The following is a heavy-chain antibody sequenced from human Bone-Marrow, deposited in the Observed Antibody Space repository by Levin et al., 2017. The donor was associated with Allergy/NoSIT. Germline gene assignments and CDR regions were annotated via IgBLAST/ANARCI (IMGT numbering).Heavy chain of an antibody. CDR1: GFTFGDYA. Sequence: QSGGSLRLSCTASGFTFGDYAMSWFRQAPGKGLEWVGFIRSKAYGGTTEYAASVKGRFTISRDDSKSIAYLQMNSLKTEDTAVYYCTRYPQLHYDFWSGYYSPGPDYYGMDVWGQGTTVTVSS. D-gene: IGHD3-3*01. V-gene: IGHV3-49*03. CDR2: IRSKAYGGTT. J-gene: IGHJ6*02. CDR3: TRYPQLHYDFWSGYYSPGPDYYGMDV.